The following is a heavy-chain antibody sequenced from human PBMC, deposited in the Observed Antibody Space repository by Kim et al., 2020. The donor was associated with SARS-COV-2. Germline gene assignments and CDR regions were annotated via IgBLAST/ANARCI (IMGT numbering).Heavy chain of an antibody. V-gene: IGHV3-66*04. J-gene: IGHJ4*02. D-gene: IGHD6-19*01. Sequence: DSVKGRFTISRDNSKNTLYLQMNSLRAEDTAVYYCARLYSSGWYEDFDYWGQGTLVTVSS. CDR3: ARLYSSGWYEDFDY.